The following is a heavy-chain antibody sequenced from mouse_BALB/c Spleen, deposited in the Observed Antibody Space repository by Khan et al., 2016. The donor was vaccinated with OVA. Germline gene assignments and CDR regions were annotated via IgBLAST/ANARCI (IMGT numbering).Heavy chain of an antibody. Sequence: VQLKQSGPEVVKPGASVKISCKASGYTFTDYNMDWVKQSHGKSLEWIGYIYTNNGDSGYNQMFKTKATLTVDISSSTAYMELLSLTTDDSAIYAYARSGYGSIAYWGQGTLVTVSS. CDR3: ARSGYGSIAY. D-gene: IGHD1-2*01. V-gene: IGHV1S29*02. CDR1: GYTFTDYN. J-gene: IGHJ3*01. CDR2: IYTNNGDS.